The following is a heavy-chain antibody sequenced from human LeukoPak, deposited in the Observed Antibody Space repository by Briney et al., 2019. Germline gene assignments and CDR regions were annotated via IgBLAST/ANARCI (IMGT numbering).Heavy chain of an antibody. J-gene: IGHJ5*02. CDR3: ARGRCSSTSCRGWFDP. V-gene: IGHV1-8*01. D-gene: IGHD2-2*01. Sequence: ASVKVSCKASGYTFTSYDINWVRQATGQGLEWMGWMNPNSGNTGYAQKLQGRVTMTRNTSISTAYMELSSLRSEDTAVYYCARGRCSSTSCRGWFDPWGQGTLVTVSS. CDR2: MNPNSGNT. CDR1: GYTFTSYD.